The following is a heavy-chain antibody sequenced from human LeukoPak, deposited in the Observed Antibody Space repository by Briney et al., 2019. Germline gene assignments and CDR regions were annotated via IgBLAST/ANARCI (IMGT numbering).Heavy chain of an antibody. Sequence: PGGSLRLSCEASGFILNTYGMHWVRQTPGKGLEWVAFIRHDGSDKYYTESVKGRFSLSRDDSKNTLYLQMNSLRVEDTAVYYCAKEYYGRGLYSYGYYYYYYMDVWGKGTTVTVSS. V-gene: IGHV3-30*02. CDR1: GFILNTYG. J-gene: IGHJ6*03. CDR3: AKEYYGRGLYSYGYYYYYYMDV. CDR2: IRHDGSDK. D-gene: IGHD5-18*01.